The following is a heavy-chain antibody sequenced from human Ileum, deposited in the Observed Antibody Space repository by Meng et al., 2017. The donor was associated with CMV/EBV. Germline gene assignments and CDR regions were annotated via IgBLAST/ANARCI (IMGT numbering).Heavy chain of an antibody. J-gene: IGHJ6*02. D-gene: IGHD4-23*01. CDR1: GFTFSSYS. V-gene: IGHV3-74*01. Sequence: GGSLRLSCAASGFTFSSYSMNWVRQAPGKGLVWVSRINTDGSKTADADSVKGRFTISRDNAKNTLYLQMNSLRTEDTAVYYCAKDRAARNYGGSGMDVWGQGNTV. CDR3: AKDRAARNYGGSGMDV. CDR2: INTDGSKT.